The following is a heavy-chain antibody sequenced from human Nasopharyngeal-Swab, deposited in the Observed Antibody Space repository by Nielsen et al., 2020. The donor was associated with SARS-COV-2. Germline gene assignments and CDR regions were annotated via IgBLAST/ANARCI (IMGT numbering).Heavy chain of an antibody. CDR2: ISGSGGST. J-gene: IGHJ5*02. V-gene: IGHV3-23*01. CDR1: GFTFSSYA. CDR3: AKDGGIAVAGWFDP. Sequence: GASLQISCAASGFTFSSYAMSWVRQAPGRGLEWVSAISGSGGSTYYADSVKGRFTISRDNSKNTLDLQMNSLRAEDTAVYYCAKDGGIAVAGWFDPWGQGTRVTVSS. D-gene: IGHD6-19*01.